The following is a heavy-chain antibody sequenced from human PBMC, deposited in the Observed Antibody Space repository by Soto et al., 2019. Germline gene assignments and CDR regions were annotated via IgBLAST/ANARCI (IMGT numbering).Heavy chain of an antibody. V-gene: IGHV4-30-4*01. CDR1: GGSISSGDYY. J-gene: IGHJ6*02. CDR3: ARDSYYYYYGMDV. CDR2: IYYSGST. Sequence: PSETLSLTCTVSGGSISSGDYYWSWIRQPPGKGLEWIGYIYYSGSTYYNPSLKSRVTISVDTSKNQFSLKLSSVTAADTAVYYCARDSYYYYYGMDVWGPGALVTVSS.